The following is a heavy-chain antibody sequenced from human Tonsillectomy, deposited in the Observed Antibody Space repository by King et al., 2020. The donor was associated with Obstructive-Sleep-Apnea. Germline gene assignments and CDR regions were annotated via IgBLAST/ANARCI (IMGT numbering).Heavy chain of an antibody. D-gene: IGHD7-27*01. CDR3: AKGWGNYFDY. CDR1: GFTFINYG. CDR2: IRYDGCNK. Sequence: VQLVESGGGVVQPGGALRLSCAASGFTFINYGLHWVRQAPGKGLEWVAFIRYDGCNKYYADSVKGRFTISRDNAKNTMELKMNSLRAEDTAMYYCAKGWGNYFDYWGQGTLVTVSS. J-gene: IGHJ4*02. V-gene: IGHV3-30*02.